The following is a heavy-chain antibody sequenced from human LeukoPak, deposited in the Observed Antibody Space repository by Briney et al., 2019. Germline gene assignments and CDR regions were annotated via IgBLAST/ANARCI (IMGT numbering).Heavy chain of an antibody. CDR1: GYISTSYW. CDR3: SSQYGSGNGNYFDY. V-gene: IGHV5-51*01. CDR2: IYRGGCRT. D-gene: IGHD3-10*01. J-gene: IGHJ4*02. Sequence: GESLKISCKASGYISTSYWIGRLLQLAGRGLEWMGIIYRGGCRTRYNPTFQGARTTSANNSISTAYLQWSRLNASDNAMYYCSSQYGSGNGNYFDYWGQGTLVTVSS.